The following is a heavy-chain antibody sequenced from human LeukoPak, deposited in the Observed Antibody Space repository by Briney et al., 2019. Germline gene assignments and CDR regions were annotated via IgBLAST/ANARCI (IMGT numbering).Heavy chain of an antibody. CDR1: GFSLSGYW. CDR3: TRVQAGRSGLMDV. D-gene: IGHD2-8*02. Sequence: GGSLRLSCAASGFSLSGYWMHWVRQAPGKGLVWVSRISSEGSGTTYADSVKGRFTVSRDNSKNTLYLQMNSLRDEDAAVYHCTRVQAGRSGLMDVWGRGTTVTVSS. V-gene: IGHV3-74*01. CDR2: ISSEGSGT. J-gene: IGHJ6*02.